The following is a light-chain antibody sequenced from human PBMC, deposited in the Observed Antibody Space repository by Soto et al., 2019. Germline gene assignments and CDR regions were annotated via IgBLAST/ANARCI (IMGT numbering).Light chain of an antibody. CDR1: QSVSCSY. Sequence: EIVLTQSPGTLSLSPGERATLSCRASQSVSCSYLAWYQQKPGQAPRLLIYGASSRATGIPDRFSGSGSGTDFTLTISRLEPEDFAVYYCQQYGSSPKLTFGGGTKVEIK. J-gene: IGKJ4*01. CDR3: QQYGSSPKLT. V-gene: IGKV3-20*01. CDR2: GAS.